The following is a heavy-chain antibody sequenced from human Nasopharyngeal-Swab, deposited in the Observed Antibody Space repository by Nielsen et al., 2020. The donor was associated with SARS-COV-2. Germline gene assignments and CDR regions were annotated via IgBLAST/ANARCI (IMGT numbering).Heavy chain of an antibody. CDR2: IKQDGSEK. Sequence: GGSLRLSCAASGFTFSSYWMSWVSQAPGKGLGWVANIKQDGSEKYYVDAVKGRFTISRDNAKNSLYLQMNSLRAEDTAVYYCARDSIALFDYWGQGTLVTVSS. J-gene: IGHJ4*02. D-gene: IGHD3-3*02. CDR3: ARDSIALFDY. CDR1: GFTFSSYW. V-gene: IGHV3-7*01.